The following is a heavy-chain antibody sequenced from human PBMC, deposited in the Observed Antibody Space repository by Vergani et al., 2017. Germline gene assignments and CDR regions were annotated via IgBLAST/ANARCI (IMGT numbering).Heavy chain of an antibody. CDR2: IKQDGSEK. V-gene: IGHV3-7*01. Sequence: EVQLVESGGGLVQPGGSLRLSCGASGFTFRNYWMNWVRQAPGKGLEWVANIKQDGSEKYYVDSVKGRFTISRDNAKNSLSLQMSSLRGEDTAVYYCARAGEGPDYYYYGMDVWGQGTTVTVSS. CDR3: ARAGEGPDYYYYGMDV. D-gene: IGHD3-16*01. J-gene: IGHJ6*02. CDR1: GFTFRNYW.